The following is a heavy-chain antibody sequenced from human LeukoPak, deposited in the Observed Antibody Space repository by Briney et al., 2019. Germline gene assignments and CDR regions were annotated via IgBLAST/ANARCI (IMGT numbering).Heavy chain of an antibody. D-gene: IGHD2-2*01. CDR2: IIPIFGTA. J-gene: IGHJ5*02. V-gene: IGHV1-69*05. Sequence: ASVKVSCKASGGTFSSYAISWVRQAPGQGLEWMGGIIPIFGTANYAQKFQGRVTITTDESTSTAYMELSSLRSEDTAVYYCARDHCSSTSCYLWWFDPWGQGTLVTVPS. CDR1: GGTFSSYA. CDR3: ARDHCSSTSCYLWWFDP.